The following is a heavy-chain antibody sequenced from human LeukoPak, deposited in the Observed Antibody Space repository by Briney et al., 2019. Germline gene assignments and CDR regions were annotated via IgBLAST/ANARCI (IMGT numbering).Heavy chain of an antibody. CDR2: INHSGST. V-gene: IGHV4-34*01. Sequence: SETLSLTCAVYGGSFSGYYWSWIHQPPGKGLEWIGEINHSGSTNYNPSLKSRVTISVDTPKNQFSLKLSSVTAADTAVYYCARGDYYDSRGVEYWGQGTLVNVFS. D-gene: IGHD3-22*01. CDR3: ARGDYYDSRGVEY. J-gene: IGHJ4*02. CDR1: GGSFSGYY.